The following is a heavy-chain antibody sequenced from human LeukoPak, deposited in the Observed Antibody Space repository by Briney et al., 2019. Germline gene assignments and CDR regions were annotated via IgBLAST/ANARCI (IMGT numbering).Heavy chain of an antibody. J-gene: IGHJ4*02. CDR3: ARDQYYYDSSGYPLPYYFDY. CDR1: GGTFSSYA. Sequence: SVKVSCKASGGTFSSYAISWVRQAPGQGLEWMGRIIPILGIANCAQKFQGRVTITADKSTSTAYMELSSLRSEDTAVYYCARDQYYYDSSGYPLPYYFDYWGQGTLVTVSS. D-gene: IGHD3-22*01. V-gene: IGHV1-69*04. CDR2: IIPILGIA.